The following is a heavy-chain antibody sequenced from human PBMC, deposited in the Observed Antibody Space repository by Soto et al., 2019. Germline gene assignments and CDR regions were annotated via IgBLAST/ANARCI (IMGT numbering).Heavy chain of an antibody. CDR1: GGTFSSYA. CDR3: ARELRISSSSLGYGMDV. Sequence: GASVQVSCKASGGTFSSYAISGVRQAPGQGLEWMGGIIPIFGTANYAQKFQGRVTITADESTSTAYMELSSLRSEDTAVYYCARELRISSSSLGYGMDVWGQGTTVTVSS. CDR2: IIPIFGTA. V-gene: IGHV1-69*13. J-gene: IGHJ6*02. D-gene: IGHD6-6*01.